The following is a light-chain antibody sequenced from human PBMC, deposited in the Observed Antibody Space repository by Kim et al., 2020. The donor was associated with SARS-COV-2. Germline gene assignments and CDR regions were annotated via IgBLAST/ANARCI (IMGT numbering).Light chain of an antibody. CDR1: KLGDKY. Sequence: VSQGQTASITQPGEKLGDKYACWYKQKPDQKSVLVMYQDSKPASGIPERLSGSKTGHTATLTIRGTQAMDEADYYCQAWESSTAVFGGGTELTVL. V-gene: IGLV3-1*01. CDR3: QAWESSTAV. CDR2: QDS. J-gene: IGLJ2*01.